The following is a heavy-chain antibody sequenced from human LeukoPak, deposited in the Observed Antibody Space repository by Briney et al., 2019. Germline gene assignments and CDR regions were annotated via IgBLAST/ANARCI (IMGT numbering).Heavy chain of an antibody. D-gene: IGHD3-10*01. V-gene: IGHV3-21*01. J-gene: IGHJ4*02. Sequence: GGSLRLSCAASGFTFSSYNMNWVRQAPGKGLEWVSSISTSSSYIYYADSVKGRFTVSRDNARNSLFLQMNSLRAEDTAVYYCARGGYGSGNPRVDYWGQGTLVTVSS. CDR1: GFTFSSYN. CDR2: ISTSSSYI. CDR3: ARGGYGSGNPRVDY.